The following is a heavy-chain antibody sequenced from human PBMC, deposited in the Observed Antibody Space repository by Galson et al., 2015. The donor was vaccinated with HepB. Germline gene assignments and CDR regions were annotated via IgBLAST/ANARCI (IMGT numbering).Heavy chain of an antibody. Sequence: SLRLSCAASGFTFSSYAMSWVRQAPGKGLEWVSAISGSGASTYYTDSVKGRFTISRDNSKNTLYLQMNSLRAEDTAVYYCARRYGYFDYWGQGTLVTVSS. J-gene: IGHJ4*02. V-gene: IGHV3-23*01. CDR3: ARRYGYFDY. D-gene: IGHD4-17*01. CDR1: GFTFSSYA. CDR2: ISGSGAST.